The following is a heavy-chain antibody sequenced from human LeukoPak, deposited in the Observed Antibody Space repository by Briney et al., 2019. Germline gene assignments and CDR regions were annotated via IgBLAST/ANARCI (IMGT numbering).Heavy chain of an antibody. CDR1: GGSISSYY. CDR3: ARHVDFGSGSNWFDP. Sequence: PSETLSLTCTVSGGSISSYYWSWIRQPPGRGLEWIGYIYYSGNTNYNPSLKSRVTISVDMSKNQFSLKLSSVTAADTAVYYCARHVDFGSGSNWFDPWGKGTLVTVSS. J-gene: IGHJ5*02. V-gene: IGHV4-59*08. D-gene: IGHD3-3*01. CDR2: IYYSGNT.